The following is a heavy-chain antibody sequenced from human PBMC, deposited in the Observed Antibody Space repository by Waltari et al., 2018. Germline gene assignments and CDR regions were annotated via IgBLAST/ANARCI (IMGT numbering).Heavy chain of an antibody. CDR1: GGSISSGGYY. CDR3: ARDGNADLGYYGMDV. CDR2: IYYSGST. D-gene: IGHD1-26*01. Sequence: QVQLQESGPGLVKPSQTLSLTCTVSGGSISSGGYYWSWLRQHPGKGLEWIGYIYYSGSTYYNPSLKSRVTISVDTSKNQFSLKLSSVTAADTAVYYCARDGNADLGYYGMDVWGQGTTVTVSS. V-gene: IGHV4-31*03. J-gene: IGHJ6*02.